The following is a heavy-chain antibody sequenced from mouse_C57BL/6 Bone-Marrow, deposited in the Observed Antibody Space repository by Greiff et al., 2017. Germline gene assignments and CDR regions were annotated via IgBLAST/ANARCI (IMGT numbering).Heavy chain of an antibody. J-gene: IGHJ2*01. V-gene: IGHV1-64*01. D-gene: IGHD2-5*01. Sequence: VQLQQPGAELVKPGASVKLSCKASGYTFTSYWMHWVKQRPGQGLEWIGMIHPNSGSTAYNQKFKGKAILTADKSSSTAYMELRSLTSEDSAVYYCTRRGYYSNYDYFDYWGQGTTRTVSS. CDR3: TRRGYYSNYDYFDY. CDR2: IHPNSGST. CDR1: GYTFTSYW.